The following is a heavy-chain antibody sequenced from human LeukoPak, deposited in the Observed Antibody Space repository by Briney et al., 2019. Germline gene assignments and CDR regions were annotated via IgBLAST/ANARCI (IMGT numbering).Heavy chain of an antibody. J-gene: IGHJ3*02. Sequence: GRSLRLSCAASGFTFSSYGMHWVRQAPGKGLEWVAVISYDGNNKYYADSVKGRFTISRDNSKNTLYLQMNSLRTEDTAVYYCAKDLVRGVIVDAFDIWGQGTMVTVSS. CDR1: GFTFSSYG. D-gene: IGHD3-10*01. CDR2: ISYDGNNK. V-gene: IGHV3-30*18. CDR3: AKDLVRGVIVDAFDI.